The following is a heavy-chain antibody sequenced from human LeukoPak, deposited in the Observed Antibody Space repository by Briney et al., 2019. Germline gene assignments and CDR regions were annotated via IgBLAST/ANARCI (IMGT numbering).Heavy chain of an antibody. J-gene: IGHJ4*02. D-gene: IGHD2-2*01. CDR1: GGTFSSYA. Sequence: ASVKVSCKASGGTFSSYAISWVRQAPGQGLEWMGGIIPIFGTANYARKFQGRVTITADESTSTAYMELSSLRSEDTAVYYCARLGYCSSTSCRIFDYWGQGTLVTVSS. CDR2: IIPIFGTA. V-gene: IGHV1-69*13. CDR3: ARLGYCSSTSCRIFDY.